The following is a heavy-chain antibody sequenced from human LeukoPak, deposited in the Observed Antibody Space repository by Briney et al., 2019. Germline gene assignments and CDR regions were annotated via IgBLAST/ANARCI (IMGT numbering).Heavy chain of an antibody. D-gene: IGHD1-20*01. CDR1: GYTLTELS. CDR2: FDPEDGET. J-gene: IGHJ4*02. Sequence: GASVKVSCKVSGYTLTELSMHWVRQAPGKGLEWMGGFDPEDGETIYAQKFQGRVTMTEDTSTDTAYMELSSLRSEDTAVYYCATGLHRFSNWNDVSPFDYWGQGTLVTVSS. CDR3: ATGLHRFSNWNDVSPFDY. V-gene: IGHV1-24*01.